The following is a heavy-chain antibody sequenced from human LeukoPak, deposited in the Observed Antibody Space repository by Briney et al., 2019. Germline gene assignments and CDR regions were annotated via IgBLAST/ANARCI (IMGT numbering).Heavy chain of an antibody. D-gene: IGHD5-18*01. CDR2: INHSGST. J-gene: IGHJ4*02. Sequence: SDTLSLTCAVYGGSFSGYYWSWIHQPPGKGLEWIGEINHSGSTNYNPSLKSRVTISVDTSTNQFSLKLSSVTAADTAVYYCARDVDTAYYFDYWGQGTLVTVSS. CDR3: ARDVDTAYYFDY. V-gene: IGHV4-34*01. CDR1: GGSFSGYY.